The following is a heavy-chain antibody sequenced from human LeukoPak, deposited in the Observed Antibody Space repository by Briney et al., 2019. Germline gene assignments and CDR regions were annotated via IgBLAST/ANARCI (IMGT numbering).Heavy chain of an antibody. CDR2: INTNTGTP. CDR3: ARGVSAAGTIHFDY. CDR1: GYTFTSYA. V-gene: IGHV7-4-1*02. D-gene: IGHD6-13*01. J-gene: IGHJ4*02. Sequence: ASVKVSCKPSGYTFTSYAMNWVRQAPGQGLEWVGWINTNTGTPTYAQGFTGRFVFSLGNSVRTAYLQINSLKAEDTAVYYCARGVSAAGTIHFDYWGQGTLVTVSS.